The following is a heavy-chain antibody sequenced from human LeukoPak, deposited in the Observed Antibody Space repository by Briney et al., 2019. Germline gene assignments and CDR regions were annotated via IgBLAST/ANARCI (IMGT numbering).Heavy chain of an antibody. V-gene: IGHV3-7*03. D-gene: IGHD3-16*01. CDR2: INHNGNVN. CDR1: GFTFTTFP. CDR3: ARGGGLDV. Sequence: GGSLRLSCAASGFTFTTFPMHWVRQAPGKGLEWVASINHNGNVNYYVDSVKGRFAISRDNAKNSLYLQMSNLRAEDTAVYFCARGGGLDVWGQGATVTVSS. J-gene: IGHJ6*02.